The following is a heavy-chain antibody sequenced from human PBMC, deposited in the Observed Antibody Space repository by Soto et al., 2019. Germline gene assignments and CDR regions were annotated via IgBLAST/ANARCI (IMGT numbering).Heavy chain of an antibody. CDR3: ARQGPYYYRIWYFDL. D-gene: IGHD3-10*01. CDR1: GGSISSSSYY. CDR2: IYYSGST. V-gene: IGHV4-39*01. J-gene: IGHJ2*01. Sequence: QLQLQESGPGLVKPSETLSLTCTVSGGSISSSSYYWGWIRQPPGKGLEWIGSIYYSGSTYYNPSLKRRATTSEDTSKNLFSRKLSSVTAADTAVYCWARQGPYYYRIWYFDLWGRGTLVTVSS.